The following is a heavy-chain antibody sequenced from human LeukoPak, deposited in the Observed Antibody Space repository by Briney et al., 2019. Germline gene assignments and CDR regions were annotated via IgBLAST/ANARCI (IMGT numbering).Heavy chain of an antibody. V-gene: IGHV4-59*01. CDR1: GGSISRYY. D-gene: IGHD3-10*01. CDR3: ARTAKYYYGSETYYFFDY. CDR2: ISYTGGT. J-gene: IGHJ4*02. Sequence: SETLSLTCTVSGGSISRYYWSWIRQPPGKGLEWIGYISYTGGTTYNSSLKSRVTISLDTSQNQFSLKLTSVTPADTAVYYCARTAKYYYGSETYYFFDYWGQGTLVTVSS.